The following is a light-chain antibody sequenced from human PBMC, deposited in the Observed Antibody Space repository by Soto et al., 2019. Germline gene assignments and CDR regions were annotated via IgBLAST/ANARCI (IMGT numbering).Light chain of an antibody. CDR3: HQYNNWPPMHT. V-gene: IGKV3-15*01. J-gene: IGKJ2*01. CDR1: QSISNN. CDR2: AAS. Sequence: IVMTQSPATLSVFPGERATLSCRASQSISNNFAWLQQKPGQAPRLLIYAASTRATGVPARFSGSGSGTDFTLTISSLQPEDFAVYYCHQYNNWPPMHTFGQGTKLEIK.